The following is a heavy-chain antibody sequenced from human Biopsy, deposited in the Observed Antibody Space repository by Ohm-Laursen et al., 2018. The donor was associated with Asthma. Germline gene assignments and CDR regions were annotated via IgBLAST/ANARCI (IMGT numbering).Heavy chain of an antibody. CDR2: INPNSGGT. CDR1: GYTFIGCH. Sequence: ASVKVSCNASGYTFIGCHIHWMRQAPGQGLEWMGRINPNSGGTNYAQKFQGRVTMTRDTSISTAYMEVSRLRSDDTAVYYCARGQKSAGYRWFDPWGQGTLVTVSS. CDR3: ARGQKSAGYRWFDP. D-gene: IGHD6-13*01. J-gene: IGHJ5*02. V-gene: IGHV1-2*06.